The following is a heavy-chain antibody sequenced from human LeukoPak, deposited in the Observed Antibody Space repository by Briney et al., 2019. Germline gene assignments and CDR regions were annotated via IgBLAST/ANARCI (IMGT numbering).Heavy chain of an antibody. V-gene: IGHV3-11*04. CDR2: ISSSGSTI. CDR3: ARVSSSTSLYYFDY. D-gene: IGHD2-2*01. Sequence: GGSLRLSCAASGFTFSDYYMSWIRQAPGKGLEWVSYISSSGSTIYYADSVKGRFTISRDNAKNSLYLQMNSLRAEDTAVYYCARVSSSTSLYYFDYWGQGTLVTVSS. CDR1: GFTFSDYY. J-gene: IGHJ4*02.